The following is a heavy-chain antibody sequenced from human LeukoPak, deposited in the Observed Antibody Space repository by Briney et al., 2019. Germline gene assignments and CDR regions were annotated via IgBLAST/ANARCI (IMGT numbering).Heavy chain of an antibody. CDR3: ARGDTFMAKSGKYFAY. D-gene: IGHD3-3*02. CDR1: GGSISSYY. V-gene: IGHV3-53*05. CDR2: IYSGGTT. J-gene: IGHJ4*02. Sequence: PSETLSLTCTASGGSISSYYWSWVRQPPGKGLEWVSVIYSGGTTYYADSVKGRFTTSKDNSKNTVYLQMNSLRVEDTAVYYCARGDTFMAKSGKYFAYWGQGTLVTVSS.